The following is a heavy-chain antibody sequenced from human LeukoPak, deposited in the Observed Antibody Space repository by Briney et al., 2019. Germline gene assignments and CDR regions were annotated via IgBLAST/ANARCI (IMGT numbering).Heavy chain of an antibody. J-gene: IGHJ3*01. CDR2: VSHTGAT. CDR1: GASINGYF. CDR3: ARDRRGSFYTFDL. Sequence: SETLSLTYSVSGASINGYFWNWVRQTPEKRLDWIGYVSHTGATTSNPTLKSRVSITIDTSKSQISLTMTSVTAADSALYYCARDRRGSFYTFDLWGPGTIVSVS. V-gene: IGHV4-59*01. D-gene: IGHD1-26*01.